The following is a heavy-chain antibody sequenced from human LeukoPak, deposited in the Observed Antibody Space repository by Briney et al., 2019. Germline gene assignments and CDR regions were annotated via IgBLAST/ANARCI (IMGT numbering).Heavy chain of an antibody. Sequence: GGSLRLSCAASGFTFSSYAMHWVRQAPGKGLEWVAVISYDGSNKYYADSVKGRFTISRDNSKNTLYLQMNSLRAEDTAVYYCAKDPTGYYYDSSGYLLPDYWGQGTLVTVSS. CDR1: GFTFSSYA. CDR2: ISYDGSNK. CDR3: AKDPTGYYYDSSGYLLPDY. D-gene: IGHD3-22*01. V-gene: IGHV3-30-3*01. J-gene: IGHJ4*02.